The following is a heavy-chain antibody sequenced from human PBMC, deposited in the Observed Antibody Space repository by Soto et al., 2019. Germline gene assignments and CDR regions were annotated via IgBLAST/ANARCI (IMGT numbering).Heavy chain of an antibody. CDR2: INAGNGNT. J-gene: IGHJ6*02. D-gene: IGHD6-19*01. CDR1: GYTFTSYA. V-gene: IGHV1-3*01. CDR3: ARVGAVAGNLGYYYYYGMDV. Sequence: AASVKVSCKASGYTFTSYAMHWVRQAPGQRLEWMGWINAGNGNTKYSQKLQGRVTITRDTSASTAYMELSSLRSEDTAVYYCARVGAVAGNLGYYYYYGMDVWGQGTTVTVSS.